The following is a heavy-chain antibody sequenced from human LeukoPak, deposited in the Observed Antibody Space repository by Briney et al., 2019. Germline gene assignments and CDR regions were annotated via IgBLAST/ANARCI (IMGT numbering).Heavy chain of an antibody. D-gene: IGHD3-10*01. CDR3: ARGSNSYGSGSYPY. J-gene: IGHJ4*02. Sequence: SETLSFTCTASAFSISSHYWSWLRHPPGQELEWSSNIYYSGSTNYHPSLKSRVIISVDPSKDQFSLKLSSVTPAATAVYSCARGSNSYGSGSYPYWGQGTLVTVSS. V-gene: IGHV4-59*11. CDR2: IYYSGST. CDR1: AFSISSHY.